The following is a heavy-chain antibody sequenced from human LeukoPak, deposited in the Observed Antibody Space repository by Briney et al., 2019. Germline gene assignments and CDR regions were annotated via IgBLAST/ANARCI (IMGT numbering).Heavy chain of an antibody. CDR1: GYTFTSYG. V-gene: IGHV1-18*01. Sequence: ASVKVSCKASGYTFTSYGISWVRQAPGQGLEWMGWISAYNGNTNYAQKLQGRVTMTTDTSTSTAYMELRSLRSDDTAVYYCARERDYYDSSGYQARLIDYWGQGTLVTVSS. D-gene: IGHD3-22*01. J-gene: IGHJ4*02. CDR3: ARERDYYDSSGYQARLIDY. CDR2: ISAYNGNT.